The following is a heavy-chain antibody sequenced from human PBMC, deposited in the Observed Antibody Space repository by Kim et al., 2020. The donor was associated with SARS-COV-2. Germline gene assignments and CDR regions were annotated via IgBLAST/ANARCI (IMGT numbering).Heavy chain of an antibody. V-gene: IGHV3-23*01. Sequence: GGSLRLSCAASGFTFGSYAMTWVRLAPGKRLEWVSVISGKDTTTFYADSVKGRFFISRDNSKNTLYLQMNSLRAEDTAVYYCAKDINNSGYSPGDYWG. CDR1: GFTFGSYA. J-gene: IGHJ4*01. CDR3: AKDINNSGYSPGDY. D-gene: IGHD3-22*01. CDR2: ISGKDTTT.